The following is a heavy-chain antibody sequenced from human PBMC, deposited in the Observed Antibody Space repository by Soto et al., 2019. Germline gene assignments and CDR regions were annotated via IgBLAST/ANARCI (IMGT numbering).Heavy chain of an antibody. D-gene: IGHD4-17*01. J-gene: IGHJ5*02. V-gene: IGHV4-34*01. CDR1: GGSFSGYY. CDR2: INHSGST. Sequence: SETLSLTCAVYGGSFSGYYWSGIRQPPGKGLEWIGEINHSGSTNYNPSLQSRVTISVDTSKNQFSLKLSSVTAADTAVYYCARHGERTIRSLNWFDPWGQGTLVTVSS. CDR3: ARHGERTIRSLNWFDP.